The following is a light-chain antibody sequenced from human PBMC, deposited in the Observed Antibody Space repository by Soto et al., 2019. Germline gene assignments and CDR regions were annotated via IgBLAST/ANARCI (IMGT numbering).Light chain of an antibody. CDR1: QNIVNH. Sequence: DIQITQSPSSLSASVGDRVTITCRASQNIVNHLSWYQQKPGKAPKLLIYDASNLETGVPSRFSGSGAGTDFTFTISSLQPEDIATYYCQQYDNRMWTFGQGTKVDIK. V-gene: IGKV1-33*01. CDR3: QQYDNRMWT. CDR2: DAS. J-gene: IGKJ1*01.